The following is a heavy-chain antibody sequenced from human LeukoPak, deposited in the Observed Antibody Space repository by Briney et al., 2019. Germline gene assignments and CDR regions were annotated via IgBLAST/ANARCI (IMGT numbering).Heavy chain of an antibody. V-gene: IGHV1-18*04. CDR3: ARETYYYGSGNLRYYYYGMDV. Sequence: ASVKVSCKASGYTFTSYGISWVRQAPGQGIEWMGWISAYNGNTNYAQKLQGRVTMTTDTSTSTAYMELRSLRSDDTAVYYCARETYYYGSGNLRYYYYGMDVWGKGTTVTASS. D-gene: IGHD3-10*01. J-gene: IGHJ6*04. CDR1: GYTFTSYG. CDR2: ISAYNGNT.